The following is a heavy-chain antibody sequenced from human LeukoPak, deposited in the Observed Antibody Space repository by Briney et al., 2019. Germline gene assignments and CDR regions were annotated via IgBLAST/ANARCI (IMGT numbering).Heavy chain of an antibody. CDR3: ARDLDSSSWAF. J-gene: IGHJ4*02. V-gene: IGHV3-21*01. CDR1: GFTFSRYS. Sequence: GGSLRLSCAASGFTFSRYSMNWVRQAPGAGLEWVPTISSTSSSIYYADSVKGRFTISRDNAKNSVYLQMNSLRAEDTAVYYCARDLDSSSWAFGGQGTLVTVSS. D-gene: IGHD6-13*01. CDR2: ISSTSSSI.